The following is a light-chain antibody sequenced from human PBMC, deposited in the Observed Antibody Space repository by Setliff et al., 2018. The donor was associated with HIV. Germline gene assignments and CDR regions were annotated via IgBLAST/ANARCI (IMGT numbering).Light chain of an antibody. CDR2: GNN. V-gene: IGLV1-40*01. J-gene: IGLJ1*01. CDR3: QSYDSSLRGSV. Sequence: QSVLVQPPSASGNPGQTVNVSCFGGPSTIGAGYDVHWYQQLPGTAPKLVILGNNNRPSGIPDRFSGSKSGTSASLAITGLQAEDEADYYCQSYDSSLRGSVFGTGTKVTVL. CDR1: PSTIGAGYD.